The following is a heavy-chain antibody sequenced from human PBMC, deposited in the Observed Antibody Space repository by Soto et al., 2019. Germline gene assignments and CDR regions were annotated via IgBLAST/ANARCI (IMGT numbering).Heavy chain of an antibody. CDR1: GGTFSSYT. Sequence: QVQLVQSGAEVKKPGSSVKVSCKASGGTFSSYTISWVRQAPGQGLEWMGRIIPILGIANYAQKFQGRVTITADKSTSTAYMELSSLRSEDTAVYYCARAHEEVVASGWFDPWGQGTLVTVSS. J-gene: IGHJ5*02. D-gene: IGHD2-15*01. CDR2: IIPILGIA. V-gene: IGHV1-69*02. CDR3: ARAHEEVVASGWFDP.